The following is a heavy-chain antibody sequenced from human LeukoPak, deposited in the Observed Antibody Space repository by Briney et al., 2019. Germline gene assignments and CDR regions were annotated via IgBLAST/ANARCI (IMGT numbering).Heavy chain of an antibody. CDR1: GFIFSSFA. Sequence: GGSLRLSCAASGFIFSSFAMSWVRQVPGKGLEWVSSISDSGGSTYYAGSVKGRLTISRDNSKSTLYLQMNSLRAEDTAVYYCGRYYVMDVWGQGTSVTVSS. CDR3: GRYYVMDV. J-gene: IGHJ6*02. CDR2: ISDSGGST. V-gene: IGHV3-23*01.